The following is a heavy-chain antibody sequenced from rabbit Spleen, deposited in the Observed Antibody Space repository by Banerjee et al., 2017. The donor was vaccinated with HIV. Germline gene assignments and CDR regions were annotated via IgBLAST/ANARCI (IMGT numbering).Heavy chain of an antibody. J-gene: IGHJ4*01. CDR2: IYGGSSGST. CDR3: ARGTGDAYYAL. CDR1: GFSFSSNYY. Sequence: QSLEESGGDLVKPGASLTLTCTASGFSFSSNYYMCWVRQAPGKGLEWIGCIYGGSSGSTYYASWVNGRFTISKTSSTTVTLQLTSLTAADTATYFCARGTGDAYYALWGQGTLVTVS. D-gene: IGHD6-1*01. V-gene: IGHV1S40*01.